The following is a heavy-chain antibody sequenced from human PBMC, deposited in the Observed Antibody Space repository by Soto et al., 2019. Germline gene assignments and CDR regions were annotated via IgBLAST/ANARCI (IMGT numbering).Heavy chain of an antibody. Sequence: EVQLVESGGGLVQPGGSLRLSCAASGFTFSSYWMSWVRQAPGKGLEWVANIKQDGSEKYYVDSVKGRFTISRDNAKNSLYLQMNSLRAEDTAVYYCVRDSVYSGSYSDLDYWGQGTLVTVSS. V-gene: IGHV3-7*03. CDR1: GFTFSSYW. J-gene: IGHJ4*02. CDR3: VRDSVYSGSYSDLDY. D-gene: IGHD1-26*01. CDR2: IKQDGSEK.